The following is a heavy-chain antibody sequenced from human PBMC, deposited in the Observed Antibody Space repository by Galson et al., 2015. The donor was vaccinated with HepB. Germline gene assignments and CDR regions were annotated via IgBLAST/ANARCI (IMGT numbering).Heavy chain of an antibody. CDR1: GGTFSNYA. CDR2: IIPLFDIT. D-gene: IGHD2-15*01. J-gene: IGHJ6*02. CDR3: ARGDIVVLPTPMPPYYGLDV. V-gene: IGHV1-69*13. Sequence: SVKVSCKASGGTFSNYAISWVRQAPGQGLEWMGGIIPLFDITNYAQNFQDRVTLSADESTSTVYMELSSLRSEDTAMYYCARGDIVVLPTPMPPYYGLDVSGQGTTVTVSS.